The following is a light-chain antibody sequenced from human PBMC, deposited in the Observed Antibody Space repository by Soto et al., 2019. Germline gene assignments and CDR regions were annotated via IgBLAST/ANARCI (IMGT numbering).Light chain of an antibody. CDR3: GSYTGNLYV. V-gene: IGLV2-14*01. CDR2: EVS. J-gene: IGLJ1*01. Sequence: QSALTQPASVSGSPGQSITIYCTGTRGDVGGYKFVSWYQQHPGKAPKLMIYEVSNRPSGVSSRFSGSKSGNTAFLTISVLQAEYEADYFCGSYTGNLYVFVNGTMLTVL. CDR1: RGDVGGYKF.